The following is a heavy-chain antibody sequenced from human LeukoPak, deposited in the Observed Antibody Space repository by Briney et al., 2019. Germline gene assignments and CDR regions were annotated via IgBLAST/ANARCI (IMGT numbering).Heavy chain of an antibody. D-gene: IGHD2-21*02. Sequence: GGSLRLSCAASGFTVSSNYMSWVRQAPGKGLEWVSVIYSGGSTYYADSLKGRFTISRDNAKSSLYLQMNSLRAEDTAMYYCARDIVHCGGDCYPGRGFDYWGQGTLVTVSS. J-gene: IGHJ4*02. V-gene: IGHV3-66*01. CDR3: ARDIVHCGGDCYPGRGFDY. CDR2: IYSGGST. CDR1: GFTVSSNY.